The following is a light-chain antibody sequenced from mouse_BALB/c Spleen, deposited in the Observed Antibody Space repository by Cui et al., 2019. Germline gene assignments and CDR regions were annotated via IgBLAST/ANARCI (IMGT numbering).Light chain of an antibody. CDR2: RAN. CDR3: LQYDEFPLT. CDR1: QDINSY. Sequence: IMMPQPPSSLYASLGERVTITCKASQDINSYVSWFQQKPGKSPKTLIYRANRLVDGVPSRFSGSGSGQDYSLTISSLEYEDMGIYYCLQYDEFPLTFGAGTKLELK. J-gene: IGKJ5*01. V-gene: IGKV14-111*01.